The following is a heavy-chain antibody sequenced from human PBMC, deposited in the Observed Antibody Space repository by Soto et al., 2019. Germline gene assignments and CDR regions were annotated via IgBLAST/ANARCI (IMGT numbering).Heavy chain of an antibody. J-gene: IGHJ6*02. CDR1: GYTFTNYY. Sequence: QVQLVQSGAEVKKPGALVKVSCKASGYTFTNYYIHWVRQAPGQGLEWMGWIDGDSGDTKDAQKFQGWVTMTRDTSINTAYMELSRLTSDDTAVYYCARTPNNGRAGVYGMDVWGQGTTVTVSS. V-gene: IGHV1-2*04. D-gene: IGHD2-8*01. CDR2: IDGDSGDT. CDR3: ARTPNNGRAGVYGMDV.